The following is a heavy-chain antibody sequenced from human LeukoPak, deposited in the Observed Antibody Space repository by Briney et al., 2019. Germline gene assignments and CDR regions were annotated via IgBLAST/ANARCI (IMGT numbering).Heavy chain of an antibody. Sequence: SETLSLTCTVSGGSISSYYWSWIRQPPGKGLEWIGYIYYSGSTNYNPSLKSRVTISVDTSKNQFSLKLSSVTAADTAVYYCAREAGGYDRYFDYWGQGTLVTVSS. CDR3: AREAGGYDRYFDY. V-gene: IGHV4-59*01. CDR2: IYYSGST. J-gene: IGHJ4*02. D-gene: IGHD5-12*01. CDR1: GGSISSYY.